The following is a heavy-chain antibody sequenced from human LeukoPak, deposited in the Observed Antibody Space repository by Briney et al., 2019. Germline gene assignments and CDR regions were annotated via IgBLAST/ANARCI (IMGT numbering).Heavy chain of an antibody. CDR2: INHSGNT. CDR1: GGSFSVYY. Sequence: SETLSLTCAVYGGSFSVYYWSWIRQPPGKGLEWIGEINHSGNTNYNPSLKSRVTISVDTSKNQCSLKLSSVTAADTAVYYCARGGFYCGGDCYVDYWGQGTLVTVSS. D-gene: IGHD2-21*02. J-gene: IGHJ4*02. V-gene: IGHV4-34*01. CDR3: ARGGFYCGGDCYVDY.